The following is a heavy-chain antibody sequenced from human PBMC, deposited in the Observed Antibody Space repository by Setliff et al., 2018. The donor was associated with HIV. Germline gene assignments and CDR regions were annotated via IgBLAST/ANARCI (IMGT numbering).Heavy chain of an antibody. CDR3: ARGGGNSCDP. D-gene: IGHD2-2*01. Sequence: SETLSLTCTVSDDSISSNYWSWIRQSAGKGLEWVGRIYTGGRTNYNPSLKGRVTISVDTSKNQFSLKLSSVTAADTAVYYCARGGGNSCDPWGQGTLVTVSS. V-gene: IGHV4-4*07. CDR1: DDSISSNY. CDR2: IYTGGRT. J-gene: IGHJ5*02.